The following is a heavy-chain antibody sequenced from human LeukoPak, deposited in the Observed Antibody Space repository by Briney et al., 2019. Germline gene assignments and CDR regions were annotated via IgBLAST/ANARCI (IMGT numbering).Heavy chain of an antibody. J-gene: IGHJ5*02. V-gene: IGHV1-69*13. Sequence: GASVKVSCKASGGTFSSYAISWVRQAPGQGLEWMGGIIPIVGTANYAQKFQGRVTITADESTSTAYMELSSLRSEDTAVYYCARGYYGSGSYYRFDPWGPGNPGHRLL. CDR2: IIPIVGTA. CDR3: ARGYYGSGSYYRFDP. CDR1: GGTFSSYA. D-gene: IGHD3-10*01.